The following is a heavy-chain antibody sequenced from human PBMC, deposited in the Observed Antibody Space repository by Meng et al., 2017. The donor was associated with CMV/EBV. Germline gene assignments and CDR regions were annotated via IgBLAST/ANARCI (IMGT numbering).Heavy chain of an antibody. V-gene: IGHV3-33*01. CDR1: GFTFSSYG. D-gene: IGHD6-13*01. CDR3: AHHSYSSSFVPSHDY. CDR2: IWYDGSNK. Sequence: GESLKISCAASGFTFSSYGMHWVRQAPGKGLEWVAVIWYDGSNKYYADSVKGRFTISRDNSKNTLYLQMNSLRAEDTAVYYCAHHSYSSSFVPSHDYWGQGTLVTVSS. J-gene: IGHJ4*02.